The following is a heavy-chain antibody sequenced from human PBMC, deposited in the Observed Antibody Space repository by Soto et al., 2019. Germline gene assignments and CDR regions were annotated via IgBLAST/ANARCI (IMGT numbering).Heavy chain of an antibody. V-gene: IGHV3-74*01. J-gene: IGHJ4*02. CDR2: INSDGRST. D-gene: IGHD2-2*01. CDR1: GFTFSSYW. Sequence: EVQLVESGGGLVQPGGSLRLSCAASGFTFSSYWMHWVRQAPGKGLVWVSRINSDGRSTSYADSVKGRFTISRDNAKNKLYLQMNRLRAEDTAVYYCERDPVVPAARFDYWGQGTLVTVSS. CDR3: ERDPVVPAARFDY.